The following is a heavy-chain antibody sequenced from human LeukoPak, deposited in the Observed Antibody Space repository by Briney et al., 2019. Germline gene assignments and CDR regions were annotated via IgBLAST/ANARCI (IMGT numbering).Heavy chain of an antibody. J-gene: IGHJ4*02. CDR3: TTEIHYYGSGSYYPRDY. D-gene: IGHD3-10*01. Sequence: GGSLRLSCAASGFTFSNAWMNWVRQAPGKGLEWVGRIKSKTDGGTTDYAAPVKDRFTISRGDLKDTLYLQMNSLKTEDTAVYYCTTEIHYYGSGSYYPRDYWGQGTLVTVSS. V-gene: IGHV3-15*07. CDR2: IKSKTDGGTT. CDR1: GFTFSNAW.